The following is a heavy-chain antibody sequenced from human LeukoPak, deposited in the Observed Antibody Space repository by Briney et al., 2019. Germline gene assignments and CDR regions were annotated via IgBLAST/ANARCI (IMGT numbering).Heavy chain of an antibody. CDR1: GYTITNDG. Sequence: APVKVSCKASGYTITNDGITWVRQAPGQGLKWMGWISGYQGSKKYAQNFQGSVTMTIATSTSTAYMDLSILRSDDTAIYCCARSDLGTISAGPFNNWGQGTLVAVSS. J-gene: IGHJ4*02. V-gene: IGHV1-18*01. CDR3: ARSDLGTISAGPFNN. CDR2: ISGYQGSK. D-gene: IGHD5-24*01.